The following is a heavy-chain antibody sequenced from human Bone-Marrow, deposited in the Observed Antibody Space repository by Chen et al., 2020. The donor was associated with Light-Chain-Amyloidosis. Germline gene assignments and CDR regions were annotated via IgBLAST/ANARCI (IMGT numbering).Heavy chain of an antibody. CDR2: ISSSSSYI. J-gene: IGHJ6*02. CDR3: ARGTRQWLHRYYYYYYGMDV. D-gene: IGHD5-12*01. V-gene: IGHV3-21*01. Sequence: LGGGLEWVSSISSSSSYIYYADSVKGRFTISRDNAKNSLYLQMNSLRAEDTAVYYCARGTRQWLHRYYYYYYGMDVWGQGTTVTVSS.